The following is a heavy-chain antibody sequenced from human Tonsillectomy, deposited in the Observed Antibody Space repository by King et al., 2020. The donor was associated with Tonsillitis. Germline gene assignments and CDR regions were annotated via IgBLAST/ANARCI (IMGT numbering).Heavy chain of an antibody. Sequence: VQLQQWGAGLLKPSETLSLTCAVYGGSFSGFYWSWIRQPPGKGLEWIGELNHSGSTNYNPSLKSRVTISIDTSKNQFSLKLNSVTAADTAVYYCAREGFLSFYYVSGSHPHYYMDVWGKGTTVSVSS. V-gene: IGHV4-34*01. CDR2: LNHSGST. J-gene: IGHJ6*03. CDR1: GGSFSGFY. D-gene: IGHD3-10*01. CDR3: AREGFLSFYYVSGSHPHYYMDV.